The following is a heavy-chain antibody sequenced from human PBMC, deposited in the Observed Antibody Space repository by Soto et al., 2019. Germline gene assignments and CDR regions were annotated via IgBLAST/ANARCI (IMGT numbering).Heavy chain of an antibody. J-gene: IGHJ4*02. D-gene: IGHD6-19*01. V-gene: IGHV1-46*01. Sequence: QVQLVQSGAEVKKPGASVKVSCKASGYTFTSYYMHWVRQAPGQGLEWMGIINPSGGSTSYAQKFQGRVTMTRDTSTSTVYMELSGLRSEDTAVYYCARDFMASEYSSGWYLDCWGQGTLVTVSS. CDR2: INPSGGST. CDR1: GYTFTSYY. CDR3: ARDFMASEYSSGWYLDC.